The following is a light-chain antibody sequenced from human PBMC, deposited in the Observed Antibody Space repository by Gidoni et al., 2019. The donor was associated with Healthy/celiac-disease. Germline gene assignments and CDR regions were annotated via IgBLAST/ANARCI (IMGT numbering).Light chain of an antibody. V-gene: IGKV4-1*01. CDR1: QSVLYSSNNKNY. Sequence: DIVMTQSPDSLAESLGERATINCKSSQSVLYSSNNKNYLAWYQQKPGQPPKLLIYWASTRESGVPDRFSGSGSGTDFTLTISSLQAEDVAVYYCQQYYSTPRTFGQXTKVEIK. J-gene: IGKJ1*01. CDR3: QQYYSTPRT. CDR2: WAS.